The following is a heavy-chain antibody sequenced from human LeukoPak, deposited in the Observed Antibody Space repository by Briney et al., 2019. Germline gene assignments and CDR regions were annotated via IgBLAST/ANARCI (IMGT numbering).Heavy chain of an antibody. V-gene: IGHV4-34*01. Sequence: PSETLSLTCAGYGGSFSGYYWSWIRQPPGKGLEWIGEINHSGSTNYNPSLKSRVTISVDTSKNQFSLKLSSVTAADTAVYYCARKSFGGSYSWGQGTLVTVSS. CDR1: GGSFSGYY. CDR3: ARKSFGGSYS. CDR2: INHSGST. D-gene: IGHD1-26*01. J-gene: IGHJ4*02.